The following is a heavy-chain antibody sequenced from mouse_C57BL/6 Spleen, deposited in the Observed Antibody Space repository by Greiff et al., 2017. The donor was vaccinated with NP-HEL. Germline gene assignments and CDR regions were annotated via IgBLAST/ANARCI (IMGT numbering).Heavy chain of an antibody. Sequence: VQLQQSGAELVKPGASVKISCKASGYTFTDYYINWVKQRPGQGLEWIGKIGPGSGSTYYNETFTGKATLTADKSSSTAYMQLSSLTSEASAVYVGASPYDYDDYIDYWGQGTTLTVSS. V-gene: IGHV1-77*01. CDR2: IGPGSGST. J-gene: IGHJ2*01. CDR3: ASPYDYDDYIDY. CDR1: GYTFTDYY. D-gene: IGHD2-4*01.